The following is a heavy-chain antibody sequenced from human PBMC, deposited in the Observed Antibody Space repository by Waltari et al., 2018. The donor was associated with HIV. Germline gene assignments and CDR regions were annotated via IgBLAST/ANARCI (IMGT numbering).Heavy chain of an antibody. CDR3: AREARGSRWGDWYFDL. CDR1: GFLFKHYT. J-gene: IGHJ2*01. V-gene: IGHV3-30*04. Sequence: QVDLLESGGGVVQSGRSMRLSGVASGFLFKHYTFHWVRQAPGKGLEWMATISSTGGIKYYADSAKGRFTISRDNSKNTVYLQLNRLTPEDTAVYLCAREARGSRWGDWYFDLWGRGTRVTVSS. CDR2: ISSTGGIK. D-gene: IGHD3-16*01.